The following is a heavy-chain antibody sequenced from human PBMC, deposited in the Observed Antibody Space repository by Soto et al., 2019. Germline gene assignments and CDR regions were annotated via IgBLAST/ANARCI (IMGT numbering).Heavy chain of an antibody. D-gene: IGHD3-16*01. V-gene: IGHV3-66*01. Sequence: GGSLRLSCAASGFTFSSYSMNWVRQAPGKGLEWVSVIYSGSSTFYADSVRGRFTISRDNSKNTVNLQMNSLRAEDTAVYYCARDPWAADYWGQGTLVTVSS. CDR3: ARDPWAADY. CDR1: GFTFSSYS. CDR2: IYSGSST. J-gene: IGHJ4*02.